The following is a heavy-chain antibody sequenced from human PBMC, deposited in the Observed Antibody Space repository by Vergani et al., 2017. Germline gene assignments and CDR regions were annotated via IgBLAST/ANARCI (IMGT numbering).Heavy chain of an antibody. CDR2: IYYSGST. V-gene: IGHV4-4*02. CDR1: GGSISSTNW. CDR3: ARARYYCSSTSCSGGGFDY. D-gene: IGHD2-2*01. J-gene: IGHJ4*02. Sequence: QVQLQESGPGLVKPSGTLSLTCAVSGGSISSTNWWSWVRQPPGKGLEWIGYIYYSGSTNYTPSLKSRVTISVDTSKNQFSLKLSSVTAADTAVYYCARARYYCSSTSCSGGGFDYWGQGTLVTVSS.